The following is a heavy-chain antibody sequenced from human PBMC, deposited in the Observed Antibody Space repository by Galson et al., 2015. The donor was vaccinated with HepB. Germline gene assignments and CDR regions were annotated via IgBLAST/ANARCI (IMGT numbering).Heavy chain of an antibody. V-gene: IGHV5-10-1*01. D-gene: IGHD1-1*01. CDR2: IDPSDSHI. Sequence: QSGAEVKKPGESLRISCQGSGYSFSIYWITWVRQMPGKGLEWMGRIDPSDSHINYSPSFQGHVTISVDKSISTAYLQWSSLRASDTAMYYCARHMDNTIDYWGQGTLVPVAS. CDR3: ARHMDNTIDY. J-gene: IGHJ4*02. CDR1: GYSFSIYW.